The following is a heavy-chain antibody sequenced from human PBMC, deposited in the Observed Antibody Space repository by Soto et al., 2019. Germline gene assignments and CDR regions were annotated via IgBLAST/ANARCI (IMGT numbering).Heavy chain of an antibody. V-gene: IGHV2-5*02. CDR2: IYWDDDK. CDR1: GFSLSTSGVD. D-gene: IGHD6-6*01. J-gene: IGHJ4*02. CDR3: AHRRPYSNSPEYFFDY. Sequence: QITLKESGPTLVKPTQTLTLTCTFSGFSLSTSGVDVGWIRQPPGKALEWLALIYWDDDKRYSPSLKCRLNITKDTSKTQGVLTMTNMDPLDTATYYCAHRRPYSNSPEYFFDYWGQGTLVTVSS.